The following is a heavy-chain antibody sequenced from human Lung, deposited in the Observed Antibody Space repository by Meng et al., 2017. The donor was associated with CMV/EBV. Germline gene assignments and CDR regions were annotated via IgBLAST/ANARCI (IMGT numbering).Heavy chain of an antibody. D-gene: IGHD6-19*01. Sequence: SGEDLKRLGAVVTFSSQAAGYHSTCAAMNLRRRPAGPGFDWIGWININTGNPTYPQVFTGRFVFSLYTSVSTAYLQIDSLKADDTAVYYCARGNGWRFDYWGQGTLVTVSS. J-gene: IGHJ4*02. CDR1: GYHSTCAA. CDR3: ARGNGWRFDY. CDR2: ININTGNP. V-gene: IGHV7-4-1*01.